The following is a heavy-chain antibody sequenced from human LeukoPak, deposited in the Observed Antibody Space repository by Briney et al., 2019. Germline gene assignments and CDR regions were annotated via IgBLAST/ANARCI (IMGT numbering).Heavy chain of an antibody. CDR1: GFTFSSYS. CDR2: ISSSSSTI. D-gene: IGHD5-24*01. J-gene: IGHJ3*02. CDR3: ASRRDGYSHDAFDI. Sequence: GGSLRLSCAASGFTFSSYSMNWVRQAPGKGLEWVSYISSSSSTIYYADSVKGRFTISRDNAKNSLYLQMNSLRDEDTAVYYCASRRDGYSHDAFDIWGQGTMVTISS. V-gene: IGHV3-48*02.